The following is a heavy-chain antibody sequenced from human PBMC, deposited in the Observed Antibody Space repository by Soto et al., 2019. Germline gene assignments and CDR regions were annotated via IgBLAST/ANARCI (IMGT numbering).Heavy chain of an antibody. V-gene: IGHV4-59*01. CDR3: ARGTQGGYCSGGDCYSENDS. CDR1: GGSISSYS. Sequence: QVQLQESSPGLMKPSETLSLTCTVSGGSISSYSWSWIRQPPGKGLEWIGHIHNSGSTNYNPSLKSRVTISLDTSKNQFSLKLSSVTAADTAVYYCARGTQGGYCSGGDCYSENDSSGQGTLVTVSS. J-gene: IGHJ5*01. CDR2: IHNSGST. D-gene: IGHD2-15*01.